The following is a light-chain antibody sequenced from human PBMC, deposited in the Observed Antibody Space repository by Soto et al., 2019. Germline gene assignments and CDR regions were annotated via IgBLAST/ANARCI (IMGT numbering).Light chain of an antibody. CDR2: DAS. J-gene: IGKJ1*01. CDR1: QNIISL. CDR3: QQYHSSWT. V-gene: IGKV1-5*01. Sequence: DIQMTQSPSTLSASVGDRVTITCRASQNIISLLAWFQQQPGKAPKLPMYDASTLQSGVPSRFSGSGSGTEFTLTISCLQPEDFSTYSCQQYHSSWTFGQGTKVEFK.